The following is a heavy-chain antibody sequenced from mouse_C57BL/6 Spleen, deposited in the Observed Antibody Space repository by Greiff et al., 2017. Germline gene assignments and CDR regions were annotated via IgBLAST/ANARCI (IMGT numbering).Heavy chain of an antibody. D-gene: IGHD2-2*01. V-gene: IGHV10-3*01. CDR3: VRRYYGYDDDAMDY. CDR1: GFTFNTYA. CDR2: IRSKGSNYAT. Sequence: EVQLVESGGGLVQPKASLKFSCAASGFTFNTYAMHWVRQVPGKGLEWVARIRSKGSNYATYYADSVKDRFTISRDDSQSMLYLQMNNLKTEDTAMYYCVRRYYGYDDDAMDYWGQGTSVTVSS. J-gene: IGHJ4*01.